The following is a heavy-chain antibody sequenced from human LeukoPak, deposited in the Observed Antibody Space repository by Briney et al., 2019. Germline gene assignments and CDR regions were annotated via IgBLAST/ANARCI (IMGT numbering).Heavy chain of an antibody. CDR1: GFTFSSYG. J-gene: IGHJ4*02. CDR3: AKDLYDIVVVPAAISY. Sequence: PGRSLRLSCAASGFTFSSYGMHWVRQAPGMGLEWVAVISYDGSNKYYADSVKGRFTISRDNSKNTLYLQMNSLRAEDTAVYYCAKDLYDIVVVPAAISYWGQGTLVTVSS. D-gene: IGHD2-2*01. V-gene: IGHV3-30*18. CDR2: ISYDGSNK.